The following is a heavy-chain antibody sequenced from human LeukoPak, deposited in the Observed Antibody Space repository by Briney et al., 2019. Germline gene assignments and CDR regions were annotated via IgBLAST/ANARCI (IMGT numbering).Heavy chain of an antibody. V-gene: IGHV3-23*01. D-gene: IGHD3-3*01. CDR1: GFTFSSYA. CDR2: ISGSGGST. J-gene: IGHJ3*02. Sequence: PGGSLRLSCAASGFTFSSYAMSWVRQAPGKGLEWVSAISGSGGSTYYADSVKGRFTISRDNSKNTLYLQMNSLRVEDTAVYHCAKSSYYDFWSGRDAFDIWGQGTMVTVSS. CDR3: AKSSYYDFWSGRDAFDI.